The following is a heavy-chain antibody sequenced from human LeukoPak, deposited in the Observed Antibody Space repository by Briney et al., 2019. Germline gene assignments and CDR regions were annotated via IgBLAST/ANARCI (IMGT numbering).Heavy chain of an antibody. CDR3: ARGFGGATTSFDY. J-gene: IGHJ4*02. V-gene: IGHV4-61*01. Sequence: PSENLSLTCTVAVGSVYSVTDYRSWTGQPPGKGLDWRVSIYYSGATNYNPSLKSRVTISIDTSRNQFSLKLSSVTAADTAVYYCARGFGGATTSFDYWGQGTLVTVSS. D-gene: IGHD1-26*01. CDR2: IYYSGAT. CDR1: VGSVYSVTDY.